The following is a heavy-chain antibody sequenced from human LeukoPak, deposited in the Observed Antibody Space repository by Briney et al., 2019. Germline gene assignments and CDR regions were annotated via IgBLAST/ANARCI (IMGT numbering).Heavy chain of an antibody. J-gene: IGHJ4*02. D-gene: IGHD3-10*01. V-gene: IGHV4-4*07. CDR3: ARHSRSVDYGSGSYTWDY. Sequence: SETLSLTCTVSGDSMSSYYWNFIRQPAGKGLEWIGRIHTSWTTYYNPSLKSRITMSVDTSRNQFSLRLTSVTAADTAVYYCARHSRSVDYGSGSYTWDYWGQGTLVTVSS. CDR1: GDSMSSYY. CDR2: IHTSWTT.